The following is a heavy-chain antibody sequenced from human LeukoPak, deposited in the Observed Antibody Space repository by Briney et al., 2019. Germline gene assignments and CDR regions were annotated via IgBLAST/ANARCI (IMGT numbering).Heavy chain of an antibody. Sequence: GGSVSLSYAASGFTFSPLWMTWVRQAPGKGVEWVANINGDGSAKYFVDSVKGRFTISRDNAKNSLYLQMNSLGAEDTAVYYCARDYGGSSPFDYWGQGTLVTVSS. CDR2: INGDGSAK. D-gene: IGHD4-23*01. J-gene: IGHJ4*02. CDR3: ARDYGGSSPFDY. V-gene: IGHV3-7*01. CDR1: GFTFSPLW.